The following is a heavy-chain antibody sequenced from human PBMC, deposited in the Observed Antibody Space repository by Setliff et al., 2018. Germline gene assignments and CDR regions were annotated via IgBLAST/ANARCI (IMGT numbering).Heavy chain of an antibody. J-gene: IGHJ6*03. CDR2: VTGDGQTK. Sequence: GGSLRLSCAASGFHFSSHAIHWVRQAPGKGLEWVAVVTGDGQTKFYGDSVKGRFTVSRDNYRNRVYLQMNSLRAEDTALYYCARAHSDYYYMDVWGKGTTVTVSS. CDR1: GFHFSSHA. D-gene: IGHD3-10*01. V-gene: IGHV3-30*03. CDR3: ARAHSDYYYMDV.